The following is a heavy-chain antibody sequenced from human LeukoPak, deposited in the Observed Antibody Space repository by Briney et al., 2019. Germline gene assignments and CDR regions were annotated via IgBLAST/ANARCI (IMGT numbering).Heavy chain of an antibody. V-gene: IGHV1-2*02. D-gene: IGHD3-22*01. Sequence: ASVNVSCKASGYTFTGYFIHWVRQAPGQGLEWMGWINPNNGGTNYAQKFQGRVTMTRDTSISTAYMELSRLRSDDTAVYYCARDERYDSSGYPFDCWGQGTLVTVSS. CDR3: ARDERYDSSGYPFDC. CDR1: GYTFTGYF. CDR2: INPNNGGT. J-gene: IGHJ4*02.